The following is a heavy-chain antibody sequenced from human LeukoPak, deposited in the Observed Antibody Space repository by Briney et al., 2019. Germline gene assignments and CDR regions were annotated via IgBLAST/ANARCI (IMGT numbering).Heavy chain of an antibody. CDR1: GFTFSSYS. D-gene: IGHD3-10*01. J-gene: IGHJ6*02. Sequence: PGGSLRLSCAAPGFTFSSYSMNWVRQAPGKGLEWVSYISSSSSTIYYADSVKGRFTISRDNAKNSLYLQMNSLRAEDTAVYYCAALWFGELLLVPHYYYYGMDVWGQGTTVTVSS. CDR2: ISSSSSTI. V-gene: IGHV3-48*04. CDR3: AALWFGELLLVPHYYYYGMDV.